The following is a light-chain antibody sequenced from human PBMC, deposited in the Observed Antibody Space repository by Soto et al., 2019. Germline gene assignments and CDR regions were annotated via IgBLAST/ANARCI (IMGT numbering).Light chain of an antibody. Sequence: DIQMTQSPSTLSASVGDRVTITCRASQSISSWLAWYQQKPGKAPKLLIYKASSLGSGVPSRFSGSGSGTHFTLTISSLQPDDFATYYCQQYNSSPWTFGQGTKVEIK. CDR3: QQYNSSPWT. CDR2: KAS. J-gene: IGKJ1*01. CDR1: QSISSW. V-gene: IGKV1-5*03.